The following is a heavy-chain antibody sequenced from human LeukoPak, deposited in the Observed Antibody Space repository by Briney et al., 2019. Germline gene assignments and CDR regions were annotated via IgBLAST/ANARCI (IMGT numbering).Heavy chain of an antibody. J-gene: IGHJ4*01. V-gene: IGHV3-53*01. CDR2: LYSDGNT. CDR3: ARGVEPLAANTLAY. D-gene: IGHD1-14*01. Sequence: PGGSLGLSCAASGFTVITNDMTWVRQAPGKGIEWVSVLYSDGNTKYADSVQGRFTISRDNSKNTLYLEMNSLSPDDTAVYYCARGVEPLAANTLAYWGQGTLVTVSS. CDR1: GFTVITND.